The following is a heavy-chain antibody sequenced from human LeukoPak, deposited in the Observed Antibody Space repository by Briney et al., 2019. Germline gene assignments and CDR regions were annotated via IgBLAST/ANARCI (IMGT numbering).Heavy chain of an antibody. Sequence: GGSLRLSCAASGFTISSNYMSWVRQAPGKGLEWVSVIYSGGSTYYADSVKGRFTISRDNSKNTLYLQMRSLRAEDTAVYYCARDCGYSSSCGFDYWGQGTLVTVSS. CDR1: GFTISSNY. D-gene: IGHD6-13*01. V-gene: IGHV3-53*01. CDR2: IYSGGST. CDR3: ARDCGYSSSCGFDY. J-gene: IGHJ4*02.